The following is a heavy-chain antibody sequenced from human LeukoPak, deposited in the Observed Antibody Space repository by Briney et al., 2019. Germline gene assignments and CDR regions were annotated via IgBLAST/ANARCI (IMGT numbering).Heavy chain of an antibody. D-gene: IGHD3-22*01. CDR1: GFTFSSYG. Sequence: GRSLRLSCAASGFTFSSYGMHWVRQAPGKGLEWVAVIWYDGSNKYYADSVKGRFTISRDNSKNTLYLQMNSLRAEDTAVYYCAREDYDSSGYPYGMDVWGQGTTVTVSS. J-gene: IGHJ6*02. CDR2: IWYDGSNK. V-gene: IGHV3-33*01. CDR3: AREDYDSSGYPYGMDV.